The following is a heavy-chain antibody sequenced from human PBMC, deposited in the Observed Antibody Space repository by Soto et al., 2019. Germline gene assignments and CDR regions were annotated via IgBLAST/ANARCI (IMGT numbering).Heavy chain of an antibody. Sequence: PSETLSLTCAVYGGSFSGYYWSWIRQPPGKGLEWIGEINHSGSTNYNPSLKRRVTISVDTSKNQFSLKLSSVTAADTAVYYCARFGYYDYLWGSYRNAIFDYWCQGTLVTVSP. V-gene: IGHV4-34*01. CDR3: ARFGYYDYLWGSYRNAIFDY. CDR1: GGSFSGYY. CDR2: INHSGST. J-gene: IGHJ4*02. D-gene: IGHD3-16*02.